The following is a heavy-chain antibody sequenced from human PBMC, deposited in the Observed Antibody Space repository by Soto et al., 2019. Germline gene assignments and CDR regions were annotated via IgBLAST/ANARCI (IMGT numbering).Heavy chain of an antibody. CDR1: GYTFTSYD. J-gene: IGHJ5*02. CDR3: ATRYCSSTSCYLRAANWFDP. CDR2: MNPNSGNT. D-gene: IGHD2-2*01. Sequence: ASVKVSCKASGYTFTSYDINWVRQATGQGLEWMGWMNPNSGNTGYAQKFQGRVTMTRNTSISTAYMELSSLRSEDTAVYYCATRYCSSTSCYLRAANWFDPRGQGTLVTVSS. V-gene: IGHV1-8*01.